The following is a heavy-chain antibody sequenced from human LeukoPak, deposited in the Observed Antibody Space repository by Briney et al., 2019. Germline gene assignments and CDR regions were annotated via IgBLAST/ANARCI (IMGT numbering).Heavy chain of an antibody. CDR2: ISAYNGNT. V-gene: IGHV1-18*01. CDR3: ARDGDYYDSSGYYPFDY. J-gene: IGHJ4*02. CDR1: GYTFTSYG. D-gene: IGHD3-22*01. Sequence: ASVKVSCKASGYTFTSYGISWVRQAPGQGLEWMGWISAYNGNTNYAQKLQGRVTMTTDTSTSTAYMKLRSLRSDDTAVYYCARDGDYYDSSGYYPFDYWGQGTLVTVFS.